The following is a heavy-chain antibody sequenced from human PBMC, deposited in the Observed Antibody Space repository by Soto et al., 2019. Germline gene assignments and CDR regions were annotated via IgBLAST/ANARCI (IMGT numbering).Heavy chain of an antibody. CDR1: GGSISSYY. Sequence: SETLSLTCTVSGGSISSYYWSWIRQPPGKGLEYIGYIYYSGSTNYNPSLKSRVTISVDTSKNQFSLNLSSVTAADTAVYYCARGKPSLIIVPPHYFDYWGQGTLVTVSS. CDR2: IYYSGST. D-gene: IGHD3-22*01. V-gene: IGHV4-59*12. J-gene: IGHJ4*02. CDR3: ARGKPSLIIVPPHYFDY.